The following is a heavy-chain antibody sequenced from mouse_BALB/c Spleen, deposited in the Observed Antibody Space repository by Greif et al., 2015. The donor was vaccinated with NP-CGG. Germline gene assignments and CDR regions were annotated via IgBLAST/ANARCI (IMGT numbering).Heavy chain of an antibody. CDR3: ARRTGTEAMDY. CDR1: GYTFTDYY. CDR2: IYPGSGNT. Sequence: QVQLQQSGPELVKPGASAKISCKASGYTFTDYYINWVKQKPGQGLEWIGWIYPGSGNTKYNEKFKGKATLTVDTSSSTAYMQFSSLTSEDTAVYFCARRTGTEAMDYWGRGTSVTVSS. J-gene: IGHJ4*01. V-gene: IGHV1-84*02. D-gene: IGHD4-1*01.